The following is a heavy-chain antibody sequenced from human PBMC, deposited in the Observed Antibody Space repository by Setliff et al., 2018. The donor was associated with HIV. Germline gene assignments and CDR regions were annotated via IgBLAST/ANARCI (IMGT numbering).Heavy chain of an antibody. V-gene: IGHV1-3*03. D-gene: IGHD3-22*01. CDR3: ARIPNHSSGFDY. CDR2: INAGNGNT. J-gene: IGHJ4*02. Sequence: GASVKVSCKASGYTFTNYAMHWLRQAPGQRLEWMGWINAGNGNTRYSQEFQGRVTITADESTTTAYMELSSLRSEDTAVYYCARIPNHSSGFDYWGQGTPVTVSS. CDR1: GYTFTNYA.